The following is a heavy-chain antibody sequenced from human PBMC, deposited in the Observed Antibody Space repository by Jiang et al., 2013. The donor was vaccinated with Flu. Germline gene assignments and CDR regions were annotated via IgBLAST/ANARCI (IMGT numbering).Heavy chain of an antibody. CDR1: GFTFSSYG. D-gene: IGHD2-2*01. Sequence: VQLVESGGGVVQPGRSLRLSCAASGFTFSSYGMHWVRQAPGKGLEWVAVIWYDGSNKYYADSVKGRFTISRDNSKNTLYLQMNSLRAEDTAVYYCARDGVPGECSSTSCYYYYGMDVWGQGTTVTVSS. CDR2: IWYDGSNK. V-gene: IGHV3-33*01. CDR3: ARDGVPGECSSTSCYYYYGMDV. J-gene: IGHJ6*02.